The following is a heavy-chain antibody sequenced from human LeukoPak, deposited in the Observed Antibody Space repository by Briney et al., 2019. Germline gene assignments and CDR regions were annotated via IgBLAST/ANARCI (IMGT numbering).Heavy chain of an antibody. CDR1: GYTFTSYY. J-gene: IGHJ4*02. CDR3: ARDNVLRFLEWFSSGNYFDY. D-gene: IGHD3-3*01. V-gene: IGHV1-46*01. Sequence: ASVKVSCKASGYTFTSYYMHWVRQAPGQGLEWMGIINPSGGSTSYAQKFQGRVTMTRDTSTSTVYMELRSLRSDDTAVYYCARDNVLRFLEWFSSGNYFDYWGQGTLVTVSS. CDR2: INPSGGST.